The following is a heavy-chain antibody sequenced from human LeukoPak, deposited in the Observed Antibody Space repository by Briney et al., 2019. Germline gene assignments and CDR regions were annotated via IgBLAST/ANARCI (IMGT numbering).Heavy chain of an antibody. CDR1: GYTFTSYD. Sequence: ASVKVSCKASGYTFTSYDINLVRQATGQGLEWMGWMNPNSGNTGYAQKFQGRVTMTRNTSISTAYMELSSLRSEDTAVYYCARGGVPAALNWFDPWGRGTLVTVSS. J-gene: IGHJ5*02. CDR3: ARGGVPAALNWFDP. D-gene: IGHD2-2*01. V-gene: IGHV1-8*01. CDR2: MNPNSGNT.